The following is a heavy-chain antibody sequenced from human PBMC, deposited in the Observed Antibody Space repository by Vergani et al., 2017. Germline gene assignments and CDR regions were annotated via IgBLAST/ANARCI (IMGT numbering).Heavy chain of an antibody. CDR2: ISAYNGNT. J-gene: IGHJ5*02. V-gene: IGHV1-18*01. Sequence: QVQLVQSGAEVKKPGASVKVSCKASGYTFTSYGISWVRQAPGQGLEWMGWISAYNGNTNYAQKLQGRVTMTTDTSTSTAYMALRSLRSDDTAVYYCARAWEYYDFWSGYGSFNWFDPWGQGTLVTVSS. D-gene: IGHD3-3*01. CDR1: GYTFTSYG. CDR3: ARAWEYYDFWSGYGSFNWFDP.